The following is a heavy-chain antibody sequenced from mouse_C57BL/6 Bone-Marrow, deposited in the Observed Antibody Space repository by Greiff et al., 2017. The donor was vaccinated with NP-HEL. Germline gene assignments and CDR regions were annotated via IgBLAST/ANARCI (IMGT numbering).Heavy chain of an antibody. J-gene: IGHJ3*01. D-gene: IGHD2-5*01. CDR1: GYTFTDYY. V-gene: IGHV1-19*01. CDR3: ARYSNYVAWFAY. CDR2: INPYNGGT. Sequence: EVQLQQSGPVLVKPGASVKMSCKASGYTFTDYYMNWVKQSHGKSLEWIGVINPYNGGTSYNQKFKGKATLTVDKSSSTAYMELNSLTSEDSAGYYCARYSNYVAWFAYWGQGTLVTVSA.